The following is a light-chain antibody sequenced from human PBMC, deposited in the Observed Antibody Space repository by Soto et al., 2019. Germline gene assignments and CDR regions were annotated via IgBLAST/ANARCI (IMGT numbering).Light chain of an antibody. CDR2: TDT. CDR3: ATWDDSLDAVV. J-gene: IGLJ2*01. V-gene: IGLV1-44*01. CDR1: SSNIGSHT. Sequence: QSVLTQPPSASGTPGQRVIISCSGSSSNIGSHTVNWYQQLPGTAPKLLIYTDTQRPSGVPDRFSGSLAISGLQSEDEADYHCATWDDSLDAVVFGGGTELTVL.